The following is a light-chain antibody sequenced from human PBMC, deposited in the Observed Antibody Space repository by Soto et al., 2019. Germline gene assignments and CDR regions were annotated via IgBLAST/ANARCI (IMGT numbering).Light chain of an antibody. V-gene: IGKV1-39*01. Sequence: DIQMTQSPSSLSASVGDRVTITCRASQSVSNHLNWYQQKPGKAPKVLIYDAFSLQSGVTSRFSGSGSGTDFTLTISSLQPEDFATYYCQQSHIKRTFGQGTKVEMK. J-gene: IGKJ1*01. CDR1: QSVSNH. CDR2: DAF. CDR3: QQSHIKRT.